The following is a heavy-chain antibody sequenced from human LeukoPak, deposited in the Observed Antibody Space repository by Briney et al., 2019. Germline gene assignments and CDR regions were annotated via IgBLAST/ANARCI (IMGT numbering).Heavy chain of an antibody. CDR3: ARGTIAAAGGGWFDP. V-gene: IGHV4-39*07. D-gene: IGHD6-13*01. CDR1: GGSISSSSYY. CDR2: IYYSGST. J-gene: IGHJ5*02. Sequence: PSETLSLTCTVSGGSISSSSYYWGWIRQPPGKGLEWIGSIYYSGSTYYNPSLKSRVTISVDTSKNQFSLKLSSVTAADTAVYYCARGTIAAAGGGWFDPWGQGTLVTVSS.